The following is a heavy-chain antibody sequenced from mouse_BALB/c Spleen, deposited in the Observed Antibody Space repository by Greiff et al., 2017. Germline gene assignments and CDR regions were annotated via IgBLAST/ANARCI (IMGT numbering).Heavy chain of an antibody. CDR2: INPYNGAT. CDR3: ARTWNYAMDY. V-gene: IGHV1-31*01. Sequence: VQLQQSGPELVKPGASVKISCKASGYSFTGYYMHWVKQSHVKSLEWIGRINPYNGATSYTQNFKDKASLTVDKSSSTAYMELHSLTSEDSAVYYCARTWNYAMDYWGQGTSVTVSS. J-gene: IGHJ4*01. CDR1: GYSFTGYY.